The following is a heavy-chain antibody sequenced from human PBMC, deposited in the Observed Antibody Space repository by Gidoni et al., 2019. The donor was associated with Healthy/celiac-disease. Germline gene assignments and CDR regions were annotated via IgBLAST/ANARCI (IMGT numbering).Heavy chain of an antibody. J-gene: IGHJ6*02. CDR1: GCTFSSYA. CDR2: IIPIFGTA. D-gene: IGHD1-1*01. Sequence: QVQLLHSGAEVKKPGSSVTVSCKASGCTFSSYAISWVRQAPGQGLEWMGGIIPIFGTANYAQKFQGRVTITADESTSTAYMELSSLRSEDTAVYYCAKHWYYYGMDVWGQGTTVTVSS. CDR3: AKHWYYYGMDV. V-gene: IGHV1-69*01.